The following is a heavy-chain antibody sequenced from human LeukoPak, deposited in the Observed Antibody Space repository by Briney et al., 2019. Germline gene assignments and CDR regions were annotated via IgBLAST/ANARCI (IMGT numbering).Heavy chain of an antibody. D-gene: IGHD1-26*01. CDR2: IIPILAKA. CDR3: ARGGQFSTGAHFDY. V-gene: IGHV1-69*04. CDR1: GGTFSTYS. J-gene: IGHJ4*02. Sequence: GASVKVSCEASGGTFSTYSISWVRQAPGQGLEWMGRIIPILAKANYAQKFQGRVTITADKSTSTAYMDLSSLRSEDTAVYYCARGGQFSTGAHFDYWGQGTPVTVSS.